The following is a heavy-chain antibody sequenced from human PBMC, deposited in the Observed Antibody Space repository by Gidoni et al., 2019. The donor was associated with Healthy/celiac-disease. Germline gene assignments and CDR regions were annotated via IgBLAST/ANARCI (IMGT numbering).Heavy chain of an antibody. CDR3: AGVIGYVWGSYRAGEFPDY. CDR1: GSTFSSYA. V-gene: IGHV3-23*01. D-gene: IGHD3-16*01. Sequence: EVQLLESGGGLVQPGGSLSLSCAASGSTFSSYAMSWVRQAPGKGLGWVVAISGSGGSTYYADSVEGRFTISRDNSKNTLYLQMNSLRAEDTAVYYCAGVIGYVWGSYRAGEFPDYWGQGTLVTVSS. J-gene: IGHJ4*02. CDR2: ISGSGGST.